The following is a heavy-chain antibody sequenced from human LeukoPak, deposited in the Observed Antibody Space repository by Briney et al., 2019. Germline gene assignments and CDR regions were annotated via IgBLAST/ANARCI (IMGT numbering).Heavy chain of an antibody. CDR1: GFTFSSYA. V-gene: IGHV3-30*04. CDR2: ISYDGSNK. J-gene: IGHJ4*02. Sequence: PGRSLRLSCAASGFTFSSYAMHWVRQAPGKGLEWVAVISYDGSNKCYADSVKGRFTISRDNSKNTLYLQMNSLRAEDTAVYYCAGGLGSPDYWGQGTLVTVSS. CDR3: AGGLGSPDY. D-gene: IGHD3-10*01.